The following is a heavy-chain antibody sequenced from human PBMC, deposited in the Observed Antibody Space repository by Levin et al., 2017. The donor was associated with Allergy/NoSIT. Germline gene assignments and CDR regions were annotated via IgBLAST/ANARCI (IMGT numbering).Heavy chain of an antibody. CDR1: GFTFSSYA. D-gene: IGHD1-14*01. Sequence: GGSLRLSCAASGFTFSSYAMHWVRQAPGKGLEWVAVISYDGSNKYYADSVKGRFTISRDNSKNTLYLQMNSLRAEDTAVYYCARDLTGHPLGLFDPWGQGTLVTVSS. V-gene: IGHV3-30*04. CDR3: ARDLTGHPLGLFDP. CDR2: ISYDGSNK. J-gene: IGHJ5*02.